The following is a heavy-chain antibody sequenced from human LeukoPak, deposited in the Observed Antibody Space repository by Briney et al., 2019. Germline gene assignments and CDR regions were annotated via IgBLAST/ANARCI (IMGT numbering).Heavy chain of an antibody. CDR2: MNPNSGNT. CDR3: ARVLWFGGTYQNY. J-gene: IGHJ4*02. V-gene: IGHV1-18*04. Sequence: ASVKVSCKASGYTFSDYYIHWVRQAPGQGLEWMGWMNPNSGNTNYAQKLQGRVTMTTDTSTSTAYMELRSLRSDDTAVYYCARVLWFGGTYQNYWGQGTLVTVSS. CDR1: GYTFSDYY. D-gene: IGHD3-10*01.